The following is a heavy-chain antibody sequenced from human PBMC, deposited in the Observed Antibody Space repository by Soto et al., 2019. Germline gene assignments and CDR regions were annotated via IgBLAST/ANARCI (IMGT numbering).Heavy chain of an antibody. CDR3: ATEAHSGHYYGR. V-gene: IGHV1-69*01. CDR2: IVPLSGTT. D-gene: IGHD3-10*01. J-gene: IGHJ4*02. Sequence: QVQLMQSGAEVKKPGSSVKVSCKISGGTFGSYAISWVRQAPGQGLEWMGGIVPLSGTTNYAQKFQGRVTITADESTSTVNMELRSLRSEDTAVYYCATEAHSGHYYGRWGQGTPVTVSS. CDR1: GGTFGSYA.